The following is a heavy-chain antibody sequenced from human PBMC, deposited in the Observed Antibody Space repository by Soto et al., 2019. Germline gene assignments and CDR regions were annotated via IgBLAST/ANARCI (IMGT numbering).Heavy chain of an antibody. Sequence: EVQLVESGGDLIQPGGSLRLSCAASGLTFTIYSMNWVRQAPGKGLEWVSYISYNGGQIAYADSVKGRFTVPRDNAKHALYLQMNSLRDEDTAIYYCVADRDTTTPMVHGNYGGQGTLVTVSS. CDR1: GLTFTIYS. D-gene: IGHD5-18*01. J-gene: IGHJ4*02. CDR3: VADRDTTTPMVHGNY. V-gene: IGHV3-48*02. CDR2: ISYNGGQI.